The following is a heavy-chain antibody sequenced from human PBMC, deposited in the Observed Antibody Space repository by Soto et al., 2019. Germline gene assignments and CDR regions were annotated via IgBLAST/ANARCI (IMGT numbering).Heavy chain of an antibody. V-gene: IGHV3-21*01. CDR3: ARVHLVAGSAFYCAMDV. CDR2: FSGSGKDT. D-gene: IGHD6-6*01. CDR1: GFDLTSSR. Sequence: PGGSLRLFCVASGFDLTSSRMNWVRQARGKGLVWVSYFSGSGKDTFYRDSVKSRFAISRDSAGTSLFLRMDSVKVEDTAVYHCARVHLVAGSAFYCAMDVWGPVTAVTVSS. J-gene: IGHJ6*02.